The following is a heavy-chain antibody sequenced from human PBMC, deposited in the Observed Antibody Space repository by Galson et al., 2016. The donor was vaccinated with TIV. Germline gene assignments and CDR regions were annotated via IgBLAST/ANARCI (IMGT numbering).Heavy chain of an antibody. CDR3: ARADTSYGSTIGV. D-gene: IGHD3-10*01. J-gene: IGHJ6*02. CDR1: EFTISDYW. CDR2: IKEDGSEK. Sequence: SLRLSCAASEFTISDYWMSWVRQAPGKGLEWVANIKEDGSEKYYVDSVNGRFTISRDNAKNSLYLQMNNLRAEDAAVYYCARADTSYGSTIGVWGQGTTVVVSS. V-gene: IGHV3-7*01.